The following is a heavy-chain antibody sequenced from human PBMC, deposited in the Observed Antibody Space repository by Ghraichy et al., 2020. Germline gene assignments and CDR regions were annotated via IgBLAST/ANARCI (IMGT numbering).Heavy chain of an antibody. D-gene: IGHD2-2*01. CDR2: IYHSGST. CDR3: ARDRASSTSLYYYYGMDV. CDR1: GGSISSSNW. Sequence: GSLSLTCAVSGGSISSSNWWSWVRQPPGKGLEWIGEIYHSGSTNYNPSLKSRVTISVDKSKNQFSLKLSSVTAADTAVYYCARDRASSTSLYYYYGMDVWGQGTTVTVSS. V-gene: IGHV4-4*02. J-gene: IGHJ6*02.